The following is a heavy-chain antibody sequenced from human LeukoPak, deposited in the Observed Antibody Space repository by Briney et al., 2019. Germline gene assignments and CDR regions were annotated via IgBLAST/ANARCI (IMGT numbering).Heavy chain of an antibody. D-gene: IGHD6-6*01. J-gene: IGHJ4*02. V-gene: IGHV3-23*01. CDR3: VKSPYIASHIYFDY. CDR1: GFTFSSYA. CDR2: IVGSGGTT. Sequence: GGSLRLSCAASGFTFSSYAMSWVRQTPGKGLEWVSTIVGSGGTTYFADSVKGRFTISRDNSKNTLYLQMSSLRAEDTALYYCVKSPYIASHIYFDYWGQGTLVTVSS.